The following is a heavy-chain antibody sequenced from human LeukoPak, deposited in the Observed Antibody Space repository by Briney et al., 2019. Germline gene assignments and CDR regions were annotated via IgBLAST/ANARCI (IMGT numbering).Heavy chain of an antibody. V-gene: IGHV3-48*02. J-gene: IGHJ4*02. CDR1: GFTFSSYG. Sequence: GGSLRLSCAASGFTFSSYGMNWVRQAPGKGLEWVSYIGSSSSPIYYADSVKGRFTISRDNAKNSLYLQMNSLRDEDTAVYYCARAMRSGYDYWGQGTLVTVSS. CDR3: ARAMRSGYDY. D-gene: IGHD5-12*01. CDR2: IGSSSSPI.